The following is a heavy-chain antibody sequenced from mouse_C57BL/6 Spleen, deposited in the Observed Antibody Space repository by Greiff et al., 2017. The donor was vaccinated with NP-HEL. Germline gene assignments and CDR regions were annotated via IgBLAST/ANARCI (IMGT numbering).Heavy chain of an antibody. J-gene: IGHJ4*01. D-gene: IGHD2-3*01. CDR1: GYTFTSYW. V-gene: IGHV1-64*01. Sequence: VQLQQPGAELVKPGASVKLSCKASGYTFTSYWMHWVKQRPGQGLEWIGMIHPNSGSTNYNEKFKSKATLTVDKSSSTAYMQLSSLTSEDSAVYYCAREGMGENAMDYWGQGTSVTVSS. CDR3: AREGMGENAMDY. CDR2: IHPNSGST.